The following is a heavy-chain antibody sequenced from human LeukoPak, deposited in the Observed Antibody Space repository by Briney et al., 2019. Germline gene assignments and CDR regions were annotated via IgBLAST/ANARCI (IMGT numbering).Heavy chain of an antibody. Sequence: ASVKVSCKASGYTFTSYGISWVRQAPGQGLEWMGWINTNTGNPTYAQGFTGRFVFSLDTSVSTAYLQISSLKAEDTAVYYCARDLSIGDIDYWGQGTLVTVSS. CDR3: ARDLSIGDIDY. D-gene: IGHD2-21*02. CDR2: INTNTGNP. J-gene: IGHJ4*02. CDR1: GYTFTSYG. V-gene: IGHV7-4-1*02.